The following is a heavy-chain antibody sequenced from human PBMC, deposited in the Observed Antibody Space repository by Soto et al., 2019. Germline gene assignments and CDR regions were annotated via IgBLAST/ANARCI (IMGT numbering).Heavy chain of an antibody. J-gene: IGHJ6*02. Sequence: QVQLVQSGAEVQKPGSSVKVSCKASGGTFSSYAISWVRQAPGQGLEWMGGIIPIFGTANYAQKFQGRVTITADESTSTAYMELSSLRSEDTAVYYCASGDCSGGSCYRYYYYGMDVWGQGTTVTVSS. V-gene: IGHV1-69*01. CDR1: GGTFSSYA. CDR2: IIPIFGTA. D-gene: IGHD2-15*01. CDR3: ASGDCSGGSCYRYYYYGMDV.